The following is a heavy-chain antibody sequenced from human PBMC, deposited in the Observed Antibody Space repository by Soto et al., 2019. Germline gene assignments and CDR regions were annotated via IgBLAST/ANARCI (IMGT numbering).Heavy chain of an antibody. CDR3: ARAPPRGIEAPGTWGSGMDV. D-gene: IGHD6-13*01. V-gene: IGHV3-30-3*01. J-gene: IGHJ6*02. Sequence: QVQVVESGGGVVHPGRSLRLSCAASGFSFSSYAMHWVRQSPGKGLEWVAVISYDGVNTYYAESVKGRFTISRDSSKNTVYLHMNSPRNEDTAVYYCARAPPRGIEAPGTWGSGMDVWGQGTTVTVSS. CDR2: ISYDGVNT. CDR1: GFSFSSYA.